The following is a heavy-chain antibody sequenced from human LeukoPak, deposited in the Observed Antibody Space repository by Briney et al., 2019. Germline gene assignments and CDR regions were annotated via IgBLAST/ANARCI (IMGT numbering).Heavy chain of an antibody. V-gene: IGHV4-31*03. CDR2: IYYSGST. Sequence: PSETLSLTCTVSGGSISSGGYYWSWIRQHPGKGLEWIGYIYYSGSTYYNPSLKCRVTISVDTSKNQFSLKLSSVTAADTAVYYCARGKNPRFFGWFDPWGQGTLVTVSS. CDR3: ARGKNPRFFGWFDP. CDR1: GGSISSGGYY. J-gene: IGHJ5*02. D-gene: IGHD3-3*01.